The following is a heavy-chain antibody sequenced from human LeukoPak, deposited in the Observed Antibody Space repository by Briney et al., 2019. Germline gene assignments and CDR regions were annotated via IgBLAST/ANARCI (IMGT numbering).Heavy chain of an antibody. CDR3: ARVTGYCSSTSCYTFDY. Sequence: ASVKVSCKASGYTFTGYYMHWVRQAPGQGLGWMGWINPNSGGTNYAQKFQGRVTMTRDTSISTAYMELSRLRSDDTAVYYCARVTGYCSSTSCYTFDYWGQGTLVTVSS. J-gene: IGHJ4*02. CDR2: INPNSGGT. D-gene: IGHD2-2*02. CDR1: GYTFTGYY. V-gene: IGHV1-2*02.